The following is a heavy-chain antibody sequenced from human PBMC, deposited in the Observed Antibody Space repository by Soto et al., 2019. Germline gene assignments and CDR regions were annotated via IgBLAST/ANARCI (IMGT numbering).Heavy chain of an antibody. D-gene: IGHD6-13*01. CDR2: IRSKAYGGTT. V-gene: IGHV3-49*03. CDR3: TSFLFSVGSSWYSFDFDY. CDR1: GFTFGDYA. Sequence: GGSLRLSCTASGFTFGDYAMSWFRQAPGKGLEWVGFIRSKAYGGTTEYAASVKGRFTISRDDSKSIAYLQMNSLKTEDTAVYYCTSFLFSVGSSWYSFDFDYWGQGTLVTVSS. J-gene: IGHJ4*02.